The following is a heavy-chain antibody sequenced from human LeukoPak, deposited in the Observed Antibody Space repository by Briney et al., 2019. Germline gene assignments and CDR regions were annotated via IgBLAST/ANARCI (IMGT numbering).Heavy chain of an antibody. J-gene: IGHJ6*03. D-gene: IGHD3-10*01. Sequence: PSETLSLTCAVYGGSFSGYYWSWIRQPPGKGLEWIGEINHSGSTNYNPSLKSRVTISVDTSKNQFSLKLSSVTAADTAVYYCARRGYYYYYYMDVWGKGTTVTISS. CDR1: GGSFSGYY. V-gene: IGHV4-34*01. CDR2: INHSGST. CDR3: ARRGYYYYYYMDV.